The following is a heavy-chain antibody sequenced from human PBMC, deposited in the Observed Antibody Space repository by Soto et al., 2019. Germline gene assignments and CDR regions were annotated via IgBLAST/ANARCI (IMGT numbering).Heavy chain of an antibody. V-gene: IGHV1-18*01. Sequence: QVQLVQSGAEVKKPGASVKVSCKASGYSFSSFGISWVLQAPGQGLEWVGWVSVPSGDTSSAQNFQGRVAVTTDTSTSTAYMEVGSLRSDDTAVYYCARTCRSGGSCYLEYWGEGTLVIVSS. D-gene: IGHD2-15*01. J-gene: IGHJ4*02. CDR3: ARTCRSGGSCYLEY. CDR2: VSVPSGDT. CDR1: GYSFSSFG.